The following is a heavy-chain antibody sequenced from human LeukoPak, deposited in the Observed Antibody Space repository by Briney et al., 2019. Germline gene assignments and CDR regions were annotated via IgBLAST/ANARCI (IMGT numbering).Heavy chain of an antibody. CDR1: GGSISSCTYS. CDR3: ARHVPTHDAFDI. Sequence: SETLSLTCSVSGGSISSCTYSWGWIRQPPGKGLEWIGSFSCSGSTYYNPSLKSRVTISVDTSKNQFSLKLSSVTAADTAVYYCARHVPTHDAFDIWGQGTMVTVSS. J-gene: IGHJ3*02. V-gene: IGHV4-39*01. D-gene: IGHD3-10*02. CDR2: FSCSGST.